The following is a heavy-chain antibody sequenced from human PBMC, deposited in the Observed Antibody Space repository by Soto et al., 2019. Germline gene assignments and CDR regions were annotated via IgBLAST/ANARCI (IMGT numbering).Heavy chain of an antibody. J-gene: IGHJ6*02. CDR1: GFTFSSYG. D-gene: IGHD6-25*01. Sequence: QVQLVESGGGVVQPGRSLRLSCAASGFTFSSYGMHWVRQAPGKGLEWVAVISYDGSNKYYADSVKGRFTISRDNSKNTLDLQMNSLSAEDTAVYYCAKDRRPNYYYGMDVWGQGTTVTVSS. CDR3: AKDRRPNYYYGMDV. CDR2: ISYDGSNK. V-gene: IGHV3-30*18.